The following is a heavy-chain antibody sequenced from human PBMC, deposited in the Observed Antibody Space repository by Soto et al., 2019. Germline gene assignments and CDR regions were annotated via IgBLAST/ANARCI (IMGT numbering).Heavy chain of an antibody. J-gene: IGHJ4*02. CDR2: ISYDGSNK. V-gene: IGHV3-30-3*01. D-gene: IGHD3-16*01. Sequence: QVQLVESGGGVVQPGRSLRLSCAASGFTFSSYAMHWVRQAPGKGLEWVAVISYDGSNKYYADSVKDRFTISRDNSKNTLYLQMNSLRAEDTAVYYCARDGLLGYFDYWGQGTLVTVSS. CDR1: GFTFSSYA. CDR3: ARDGLLGYFDY.